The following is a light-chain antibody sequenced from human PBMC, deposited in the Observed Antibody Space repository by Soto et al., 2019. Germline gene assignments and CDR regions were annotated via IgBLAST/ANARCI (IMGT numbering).Light chain of an antibody. Sequence: EVVWSQSPGTLYLSPGERATLSCRASQSVSSSYLAWYQQKPGQAPRLLIYGASSRATGIPDRFSGSGSGTDFTLTISRLEPEDFAVYYCQQCGSSPPTFGGGTKE. CDR2: GAS. J-gene: IGKJ4*01. CDR1: QSVSSSY. V-gene: IGKV3-20*01. CDR3: QQCGSSPPT.